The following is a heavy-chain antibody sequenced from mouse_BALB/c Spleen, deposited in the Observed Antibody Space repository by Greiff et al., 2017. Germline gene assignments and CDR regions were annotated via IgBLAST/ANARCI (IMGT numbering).Heavy chain of an antibody. Sequence: QVQLQQPGAELVKPGTSVKLSCKASGYNFTSYWINWVKLRPGQGLEWIGDIYPGSGSTNYNEKFKSKATLTVDTSSSTAYMQLSSLASEDSAPYYCARWVSGVDYWGQGTTLTVSS. J-gene: IGHJ2*01. D-gene: IGHD6-2*01. CDR2: IYPGSGST. CDR3: ARWVSGVDY. V-gene: IGHV1-55*01. CDR1: GYNFTSYW.